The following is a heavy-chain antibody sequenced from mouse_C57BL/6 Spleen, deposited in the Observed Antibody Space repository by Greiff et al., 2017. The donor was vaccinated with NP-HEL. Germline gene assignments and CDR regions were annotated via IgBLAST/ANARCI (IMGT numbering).Heavy chain of an antibody. Sequence: EVKLMESGPELVKPGASVKMSCKASGYTFTDYNMHWVKQSHGKSLEWIGYINPNNGGTSYNQKFKGKATLTVNKSSSTAYMELRSLTSEDSAVYYCARSFITTVEDFDYWGQGTTLTVSS. CDR1: GYTFTDYN. D-gene: IGHD1-1*01. V-gene: IGHV1-22*01. J-gene: IGHJ2*01. CDR3: ARSFITTVEDFDY. CDR2: INPNNGGT.